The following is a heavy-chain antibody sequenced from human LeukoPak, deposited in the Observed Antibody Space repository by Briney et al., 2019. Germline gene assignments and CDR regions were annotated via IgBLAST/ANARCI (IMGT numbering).Heavy chain of an antibody. CDR1: GFTFSSYS. Sequence: GGSLRLSCAASGFTFSSYSMNWVRQAPGKGLEWVANIKPDGSLQFYGDSVKGRFTISRDNAKNSLYLQMNNLRAEDTALYYCATSYDSSGCDWGQGTLVTVSS. CDR2: IKPDGSLQ. CDR3: ATSYDSSGCD. D-gene: IGHD3-22*01. J-gene: IGHJ4*02. V-gene: IGHV3-7*01.